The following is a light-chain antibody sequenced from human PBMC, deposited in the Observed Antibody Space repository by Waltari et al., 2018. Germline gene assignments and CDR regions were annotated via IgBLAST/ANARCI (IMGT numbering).Light chain of an antibody. V-gene: IGKV3-20*01. CDR1: QSFGRT. Sequence: ELVLTQSPASLSFFPGDSATLSCRASQSFGRTLAWYQQRPGQAPRLLIYDASSRATGIPDRFSGSGSGTDFSLTISRLEPEDFAVYYCQKYGTRPATFGQGTKVEVK. CDR3: QKYGTRPAT. CDR2: DAS. J-gene: IGKJ1*01.